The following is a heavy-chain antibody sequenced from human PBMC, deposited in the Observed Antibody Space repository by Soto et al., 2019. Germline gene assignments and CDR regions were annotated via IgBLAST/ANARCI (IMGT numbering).Heavy chain of an antibody. D-gene: IGHD2-15*01. Sequence: PLIDSSTASGFNISSYGMHWVRQKPGKGLEWVAVIWYDGSNKYYADSVKGRFTISRDNSKNTLYLQMNSLRAEDTAVYYCATGTDEGYCSGGSCYYYGMDVWGQGTTVTVSS. CDR3: ATGTDEGYCSGGSCYYYGMDV. CDR1: GFNISSYG. CDR2: IWYDGSNK. V-gene: IGHV3-33*01. J-gene: IGHJ6*02.